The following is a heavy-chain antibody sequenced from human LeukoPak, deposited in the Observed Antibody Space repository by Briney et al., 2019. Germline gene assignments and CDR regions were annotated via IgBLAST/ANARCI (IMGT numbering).Heavy chain of an antibody. CDR3: APLVVVTAIQLDY. J-gene: IGHJ4*02. Sequence: GGSLRLSCAASGFTFSSYAMPWVRQAPGKGLEWVSTISGSGGSTYYADSVKGRFTISRDNSKNTLYLQMNSLRAEDTAVYFCAPLVVVTAIQLDYWGQGTLVTVSS. CDR2: ISGSGGST. V-gene: IGHV3-23*01. D-gene: IGHD2-21*02. CDR1: GFTFSSYA.